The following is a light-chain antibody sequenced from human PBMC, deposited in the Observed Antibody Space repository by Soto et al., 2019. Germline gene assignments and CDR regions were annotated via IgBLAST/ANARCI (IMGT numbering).Light chain of an antibody. CDR2: EVS. V-gene: IGLV2-14*01. J-gene: IGLJ1*01. CDR3: SSYTSSSAYV. Sequence: SALTQPASVSGSPGQSLTISCTGTSSDVGGYNYVSWYQQHPGKAPKLMIYEVSNRPSGGSNRVSGSKSGNTASLTISGLQAEDEADYYCSSYTSSSAYVFGTGTKVTVL. CDR1: SSDVGGYNY.